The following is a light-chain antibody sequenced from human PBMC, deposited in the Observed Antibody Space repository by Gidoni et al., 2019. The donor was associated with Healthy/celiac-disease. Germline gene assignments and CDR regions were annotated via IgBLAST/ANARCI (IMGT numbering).Light chain of an antibody. V-gene: IGKV1-13*02. J-gene: IGKJ3*01. CDR3: QQFNSYPPIT. CDR2: DAS. Sequence: AIQLTQSPSSLSASVGDRVTITCRASQGISSALAWYQQKPGKAPKLLIYDASSLESGVPSRFSGSGSGTDFTLTISSLQPEDFATYYCQQFNSYPPITFGPXTKVDIK. CDR1: QGISSA.